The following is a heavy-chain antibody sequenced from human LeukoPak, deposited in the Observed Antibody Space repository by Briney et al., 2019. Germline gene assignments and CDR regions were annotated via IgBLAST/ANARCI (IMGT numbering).Heavy chain of an antibody. CDR3: ARVPDSGSAIDY. D-gene: IGHD1-26*01. Sequence: GGSLRLSCAASGFTFSSYWMHWVRQAPGKGLVWVSRINSDGSSTSYADSVKGRFTISRDDAKNTLYLQMNSLRAEDTAVYYCARVPDSGSAIDYWGQGTLVTVSS. CDR2: INSDGSST. J-gene: IGHJ4*02. V-gene: IGHV3-74*01. CDR1: GFTFSSYW.